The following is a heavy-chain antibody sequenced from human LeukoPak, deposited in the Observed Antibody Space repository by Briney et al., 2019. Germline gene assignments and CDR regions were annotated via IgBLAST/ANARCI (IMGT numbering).Heavy chain of an antibody. V-gene: IGHV3-20*04. CDR1: GFTFDDYG. CDR3: AKRGCDTNGCPYYFDY. Sequence: GGSLRLSCAASGFTFDDYGMSWVRQAPGKGLEWVSAINWNGGSTGYADSVKGRFTISRDNAKNSLYLQMNSLRAEDTAVYYCAKRGCDTNGCPYYFDYWGQGTLVTVSS. J-gene: IGHJ4*02. D-gene: IGHD2-8*01. CDR2: INWNGGST.